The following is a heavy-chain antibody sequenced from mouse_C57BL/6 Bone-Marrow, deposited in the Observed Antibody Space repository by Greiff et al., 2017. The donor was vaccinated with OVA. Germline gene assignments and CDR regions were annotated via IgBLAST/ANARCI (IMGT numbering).Heavy chain of an antibody. V-gene: IGHV2-4*01. Sequence: VQLQESGPGLVQPSQRLSITCTVSGFSLTSYGVHWVRQPPGKGLEWLGVIWSGGSNDYNAAFISRLSISQDNSKSQVFFKMNSLQADDTAIYYCAACYYYGSSYRYFGGWGTGTTVTVSS. D-gene: IGHD1-1*01. CDR2: IWSGGSN. CDR3: AACYYYGSSYRYFGG. CDR1: GFSLTSYG. J-gene: IGHJ1*03.